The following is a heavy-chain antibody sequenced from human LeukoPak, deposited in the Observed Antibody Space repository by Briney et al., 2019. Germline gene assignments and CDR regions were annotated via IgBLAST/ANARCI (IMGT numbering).Heavy chain of an antibody. CDR2: ISHSGGNT. D-gene: IGHD1-26*01. CDR1: GFTFSSYA. Sequence: PGGSLRLSCAASGFTFSSYAMSWVRQAPGKGLEWVSAISHSGGNTYYADSVKGRFTISRDNAKNSLYLQMNSLRAEDTAVYYCASHPSGSYSFDYWGQGTLVTVSS. V-gene: IGHV3-23*01. CDR3: ASHPSGSYSFDY. J-gene: IGHJ4*02.